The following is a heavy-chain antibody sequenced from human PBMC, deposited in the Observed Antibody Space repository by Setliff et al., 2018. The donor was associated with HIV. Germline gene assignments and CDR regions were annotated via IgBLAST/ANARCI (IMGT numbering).Heavy chain of an antibody. CDR2: IIPIFGTT. CDR3: TRDYRNLGFDL. Sequence: ASVKVSCKASGGRFSNYGISWVRQAPGQGLEWMGGIIPIFGTTNYAQMFQGRVTITADESTTTAYMELSSLRAEDTAVYYCTRDYRNLGFDLWGRGSLVTVSS. CDR1: GGRFSNYG. V-gene: IGHV1-69*13. J-gene: IGHJ2*01. D-gene: IGHD4-4*01.